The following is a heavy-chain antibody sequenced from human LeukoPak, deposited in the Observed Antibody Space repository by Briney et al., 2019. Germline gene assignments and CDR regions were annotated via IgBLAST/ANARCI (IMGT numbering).Heavy chain of an antibody. CDR1: GYTFTNYN. D-gene: IGHD6-13*01. Sequence: ASVKVSCKASGYTFTNYNIDWVRQASGQGLEWMGWMNPNSGSTGYAQKFQGRVTITRNTSMRTAYMELSSLRSEDTAVYYCARRTSSSWSGGYFQHWGQGTLVTVSS. V-gene: IGHV1-8*03. CDR3: ARRTSSSWSGGYFQH. CDR2: MNPNSGST. J-gene: IGHJ1*01.